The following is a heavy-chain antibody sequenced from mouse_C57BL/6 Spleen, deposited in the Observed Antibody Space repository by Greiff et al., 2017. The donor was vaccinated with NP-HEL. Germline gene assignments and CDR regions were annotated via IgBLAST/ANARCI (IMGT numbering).Heavy chain of an antibody. CDR1: GYTFTSYW. D-gene: IGHD2-12*01. CDR3: ARSYYKGMDY. V-gene: IGHV1-64*01. J-gene: IGHJ4*01. CDR2: IHPNSGST. Sequence: QVQLQQSGAELVKPGASVKLSCKASGYTFTSYWMHWVKQRPGQGLEWIGMIHPNSGSTNYNAKFKSKATLTVDKSSSTAYMQLSSLTSEDAAVYYCARSYYKGMDYWGQGTSVTVSS.